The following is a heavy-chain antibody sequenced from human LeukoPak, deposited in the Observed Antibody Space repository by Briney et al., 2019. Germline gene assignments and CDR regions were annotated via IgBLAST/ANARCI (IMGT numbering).Heavy chain of an antibody. J-gene: IGHJ6*03. D-gene: IGHD6-13*01. CDR3: ARVPTAAADYYYYYYYMDV. CDR1: GGSISSSSYY. CDR2: IKQDGSEK. Sequence: ETLSLTCTVSGGSISSSSYYWGWIRQPPGKGLEWVANIKQDGSEKYYVDSVKGRFTISRDNAKNSLYLQMNSLRAEDTAVYYCARVPTAAADYYYYYYYMDVWGKGTTVTISS. V-gene: IGHV3-7*01.